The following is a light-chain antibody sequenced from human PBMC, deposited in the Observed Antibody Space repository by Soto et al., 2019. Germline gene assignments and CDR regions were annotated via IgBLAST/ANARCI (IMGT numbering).Light chain of an antibody. V-gene: IGKV1-9*01. J-gene: IGKJ2*01. CDR1: QAIYSY. CDR3: QQLNSHPRT. Sequence: DIQLTQSPFFLSASVGDRVTISCRASQAIYSYLAWYQQKPGKAPKLLIFGASKLQSGVPSRFSGSGSGTEFTLTISSLQPEDVATYYCQQLNSHPRTFGQGTKLEIK. CDR2: GAS.